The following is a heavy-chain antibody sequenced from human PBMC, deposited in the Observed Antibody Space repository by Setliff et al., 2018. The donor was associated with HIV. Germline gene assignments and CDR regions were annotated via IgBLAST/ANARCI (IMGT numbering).Heavy chain of an antibody. V-gene: IGHV4-34*01. CDR3: ARDRGSGWYGYFQQ. J-gene: IGHJ1*01. CDR1: GGSFSGYY. D-gene: IGHD6-19*01. Sequence: SETLSLTCAVYGGSFSGYYWSWIRQPPGKGLEWIGEINHSGSANYNPSLKSRVTISVDTSKNQLSLKLSSVTAADTAVYYCARDRGSGWYGYFQQWGQGSQVTVSS. CDR2: INHSGSA.